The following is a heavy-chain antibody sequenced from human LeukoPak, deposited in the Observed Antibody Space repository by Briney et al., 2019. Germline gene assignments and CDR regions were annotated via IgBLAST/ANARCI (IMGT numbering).Heavy chain of an antibody. Sequence: QPGGSLRLSCAASGFTFSSYGMSWVRQAPGKGLEWVSYISSSSSTIYYADSVKGRFTISRDNAKNSLYLQMNSLRAEDTAVYYCARSVGATPFDYWGQGTLVTVSS. V-gene: IGHV3-48*01. CDR2: ISSSSSTI. CDR1: GFTFSSYG. J-gene: IGHJ4*02. CDR3: ARSVGATPFDY. D-gene: IGHD1-26*01.